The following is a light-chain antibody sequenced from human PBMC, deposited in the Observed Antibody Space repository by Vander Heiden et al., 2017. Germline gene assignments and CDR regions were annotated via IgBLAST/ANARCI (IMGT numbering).Light chain of an antibody. V-gene: IGKV3-20*01. CDR1: QSVGSPC. Sequence: EIVLTQSPGTLSLSPGEMATLSCRASQSVGSPCLAWHQQKPGQAPNLLMYDISSRATGTPDRFSGSGSGTDFTLTISGLEHEDSAVYYCQQYAGIPWTFGQGTKVELK. CDR3: QQYAGIPWT. J-gene: IGKJ1*01. CDR2: DIS.